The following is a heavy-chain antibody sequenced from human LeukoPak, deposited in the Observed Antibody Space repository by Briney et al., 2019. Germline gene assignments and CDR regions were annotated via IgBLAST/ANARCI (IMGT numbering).Heavy chain of an antibody. V-gene: IGHV3-30*04. CDR1: GFTFSSYA. D-gene: IGHD6-19*01. CDR2: ITYDGSNK. J-gene: IGHJ3*02. Sequence: GRSLRLSCAASGFTFSSYAMHWVRQAPGKGLEWVAVITYDGSNKYYADSVKGRFTISRDNSKNTLYLQMNSWRAEDTALYYCARGLSTAIRQWLANEAFDIWGQGTMVTVSS. CDR3: ARGLSTAIRQWLANEAFDI.